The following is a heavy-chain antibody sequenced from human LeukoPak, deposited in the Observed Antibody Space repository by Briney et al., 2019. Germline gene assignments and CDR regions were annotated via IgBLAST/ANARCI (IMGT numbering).Heavy chain of an antibody. CDR2: ISYDGSNK. V-gene: IGHV3-30*18. J-gene: IGHJ5*02. Sequence: PGGSLRLSCAASGFTFTTYSLNWVRQAPGKGLEWVAVISYDGSNKYYADSVKGRFTISRDNSKNTLYLQMNSLRAEDTAVYYCAKDRDFSNTRTLYGSGIYWFDPWGQGTLVTVSS. CDR3: AKDRDFSNTRTLYGSGIYWFDP. D-gene: IGHD3-10*01. CDR1: GFTFTTYS.